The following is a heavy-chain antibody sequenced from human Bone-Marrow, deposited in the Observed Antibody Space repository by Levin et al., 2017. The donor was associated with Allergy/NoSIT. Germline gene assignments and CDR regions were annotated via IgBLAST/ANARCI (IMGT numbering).Heavy chain of an antibody. D-gene: IGHD6-6*01. J-gene: IGHJ6*02. CDR1: GASITTYY. Sequence: RSSETLSLTCTVSGASITTYYWSWIRQPPGKGLEWIGYVYHSGTMKYNPSLKSRVTISLDTSKNQFSLRMSSVTAADTAVYYCARDSTSSLSDYYYGLDVWGQGNAVTVSS. CDR3: ARDSTSSLSDYYYGLDV. CDR2: VYHSGTM. V-gene: IGHV4-59*01.